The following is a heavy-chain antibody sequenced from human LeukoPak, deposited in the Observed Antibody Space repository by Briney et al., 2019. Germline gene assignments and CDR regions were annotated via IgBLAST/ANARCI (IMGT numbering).Heavy chain of an antibody. Sequence: SETLSLTCAVYGRSFSGYYWSWIRQPPGKGLEWIGEINHSGSTNYNPSLKSRVTISVDTSKNQFSLKLSSVTAADTAVYYCARVRLYCSGGSCYYFDYWGQGTLVTVSS. CDR3: ARVRLYCSGGSCYYFDY. CDR2: INHSGST. CDR1: GRSFSGYY. D-gene: IGHD2-15*01. V-gene: IGHV4-34*01. J-gene: IGHJ4*02.